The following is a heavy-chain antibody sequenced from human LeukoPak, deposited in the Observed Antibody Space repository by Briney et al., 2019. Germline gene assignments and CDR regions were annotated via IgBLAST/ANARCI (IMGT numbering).Heavy chain of an antibody. D-gene: IGHD3-16*02. Sequence: SPTLSLPFPVSGGSISRGDYYWSWIRPPPGKGLEWIGYIYYSGSTYYNPSLKSRVTISVDTSKNQFSLKLSSVTAADTAVYYCARDREYYDYVWGSYPLWGQGTLVTVSS. CDR3: ARDREYYDYVWGSYPL. V-gene: IGHV4-30-4*01. J-gene: IGHJ4*02. CDR1: GGSISRGDYY. CDR2: IYYSGST.